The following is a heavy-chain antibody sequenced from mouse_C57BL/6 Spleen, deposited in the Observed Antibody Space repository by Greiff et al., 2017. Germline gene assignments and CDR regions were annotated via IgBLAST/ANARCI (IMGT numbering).Heavy chain of an antibody. D-gene: IGHD1-1*01. V-gene: IGHV5-4*01. CDR2: ISDGGSYT. Sequence: EVHLVESGGGLVKPGGSLKLSCAASGFTFSSYAMSWVRQTPEKRLEWVATISDGGSYTYYPDNVKGRFTISRDNAKNNLYLQMSHLKSEDTAMYYGARSYYGNSFKDYAMDYWGQGTSVTVSS. J-gene: IGHJ4*01. CDR3: ARSYYGNSFKDYAMDY. CDR1: GFTFSSYA.